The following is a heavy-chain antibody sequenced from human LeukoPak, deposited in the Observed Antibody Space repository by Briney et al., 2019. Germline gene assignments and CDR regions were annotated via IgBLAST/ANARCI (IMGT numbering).Heavy chain of an antibody. CDR2: IKSKTDGGTT. CDR3: ARSYGDEPHEDAFDI. D-gene: IGHD4-17*01. V-gene: IGHV3-15*01. Sequence: GGSLRLSCAASGFTFSNAWMSWVRQAPGKVLEWVGRIKSKTDGGTTDYAAPVKGRFTISRDNSKNTLYLQMGSLRAEDMAVYYCARSYGDEPHEDAFDIWGQGTMVTVSS. J-gene: IGHJ3*02. CDR1: GFTFSNAW.